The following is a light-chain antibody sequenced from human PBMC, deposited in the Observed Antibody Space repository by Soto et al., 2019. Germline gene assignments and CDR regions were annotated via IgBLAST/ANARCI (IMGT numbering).Light chain of an antibody. CDR3: QSYDSSLSGYV. Sequence: QSVLTQPPSVSGASGQRVTISCTGSSSNIGANYDVHWYQQLPGTAPKLLIYGNSIRPSGVPDRFSGSKSGTSASLAITGLQAEDEADYYCQSYDSSLSGYVFGPGTKVTVL. CDR2: GNS. CDR1: SSNIGANYD. J-gene: IGLJ1*01. V-gene: IGLV1-40*01.